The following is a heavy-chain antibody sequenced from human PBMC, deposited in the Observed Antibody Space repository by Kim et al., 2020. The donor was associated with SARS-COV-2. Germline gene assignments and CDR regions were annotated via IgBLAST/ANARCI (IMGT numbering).Heavy chain of an antibody. CDR2: INPSDGST. CDR3: ARVYCSGGRCYWVGAVDV. J-gene: IGHJ6*02. Sequence: ASVKVSCKASGYTFTNYYIHWVRQAPGQGLEWMGIINPSDGSTSYAQKFQGRVTMTRDTSTSTVYMELSSLRSEDTAVYYCARVYCSGGRCYWVGAVDVWGQGTTVTVSS. V-gene: IGHV1-46*01. CDR1: GYTFTNYY. D-gene: IGHD2-15*01.